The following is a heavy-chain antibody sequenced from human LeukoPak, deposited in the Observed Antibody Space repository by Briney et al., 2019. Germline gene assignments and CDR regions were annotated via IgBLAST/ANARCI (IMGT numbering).Heavy chain of an antibody. CDR3: ARHLIAVAGPPLELDY. CDR2: IYYSGST. D-gene: IGHD6-19*01. CDR1: GGSISSSSYY. J-gene: IGHJ4*02. Sequence: PSETLSLTCTVSGGSISSSSYYWGWIRQPPGKGLEWIGYIYYSGSTNYNPSLKSRVTISVDTSKNQFSLKLSSVTAADTAVYYCARHLIAVAGPPLELDYWGQGTLVTVSS. V-gene: IGHV4-61*05.